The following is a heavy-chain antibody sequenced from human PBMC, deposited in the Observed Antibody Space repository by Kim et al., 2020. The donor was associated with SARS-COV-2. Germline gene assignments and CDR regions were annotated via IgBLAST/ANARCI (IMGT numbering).Heavy chain of an antibody. V-gene: IGHV3-53*01. CDR2: IYSGGST. Sequence: GGSLRLSCAASGFTVSSNYMSWVRQAPGKGLEWVSVIYSGGSTYYADSVKGRFTISRDNSKNTLYLQMNSLRAEDTAVYYCARDRVIAAAGTPYYYYYGMDVWGQGTTVTVSS. J-gene: IGHJ6*02. CDR1: GFTVSSNY. CDR3: ARDRVIAAAGTPYYYYYGMDV. D-gene: IGHD6-13*01.